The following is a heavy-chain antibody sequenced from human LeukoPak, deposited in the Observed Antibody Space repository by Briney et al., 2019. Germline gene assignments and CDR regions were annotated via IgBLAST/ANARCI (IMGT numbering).Heavy chain of an antibody. CDR2: ISSSSSYT. Sequence: GGSLRLSCAASGFNFSDYYMSWIRQALGKALEWVSYISSSSSYTNYADSVKGRFTISRDNAKNSLYLQMNSLRAEDTAVYYCARGGYSGYDWVDYWGQGTLVTVSS. CDR1: GFNFSDYY. CDR3: ARGGYSGYDWVDY. V-gene: IGHV3-11*05. J-gene: IGHJ4*02. D-gene: IGHD5-12*01.